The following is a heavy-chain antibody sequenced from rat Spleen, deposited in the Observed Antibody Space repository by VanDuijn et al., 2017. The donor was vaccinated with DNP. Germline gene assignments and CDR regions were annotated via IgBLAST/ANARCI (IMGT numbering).Heavy chain of an antibody. D-gene: IGHD1-6*01. CDR3: ASRAPGDYFYGGYFDY. Sequence: EVQLQESGPGLLKPSQSLSLTCSVTGYSITSSSRWNWIRKLPGNKMEWMGYINSAGNTHYNPSLKSRISISRDTSKNQFFLQINSVTTEDTATYYCASRAPGDYFYGGYFDYWGQGVMVTVSS. J-gene: IGHJ2*01. CDR1: GYSITSSSR. V-gene: IGHV3-3*01. CDR2: INSAGNT.